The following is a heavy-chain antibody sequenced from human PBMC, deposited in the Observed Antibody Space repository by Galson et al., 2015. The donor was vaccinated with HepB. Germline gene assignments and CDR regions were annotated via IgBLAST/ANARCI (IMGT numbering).Heavy chain of an antibody. J-gene: IGHJ4*02. V-gene: IGHV1-24*01. D-gene: IGHD3-3*01. CDR1: GYTLTELS. CDR3: ATQIVDFWSGYCY. CDR2: FDPDNNET. Sequence: SVKVSCTVSGYTLTELSMHWVRQAPGKGLEWMGGFDPDNNETVYAQKFQGRVTMTEDTSTDTGYMEMRSLRPEDTALYYCATQIVDFWSGYCYWGQGTLVTVSS.